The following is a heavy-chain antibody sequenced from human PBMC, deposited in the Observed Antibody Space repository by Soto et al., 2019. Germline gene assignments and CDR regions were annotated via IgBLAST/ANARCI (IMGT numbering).Heavy chain of an antibody. V-gene: IGHV4-39*01. CDR2: IYYSGST. CDR3: ADETYYYDSSGYYENWIFDY. J-gene: IGHJ4*02. Sequence: PSETLSLTCTVSGGSISSSSYYWGWIRQPPGKGLEWIGSIYYSGSTYYNPSLKSRVTISVDTSKNQFSLKLSSVTAAATAVYYCADETYYYDSSGYYENWIFDYWGQGTLVTVSS. CDR1: GGSISSSSYY. D-gene: IGHD3-22*01.